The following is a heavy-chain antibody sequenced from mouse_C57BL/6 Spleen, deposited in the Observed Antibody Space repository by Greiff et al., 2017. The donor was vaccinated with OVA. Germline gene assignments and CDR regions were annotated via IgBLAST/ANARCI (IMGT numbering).Heavy chain of an antibody. Sequence: EVQLQQSGPELVKPGASVKISCKASGYTFTDYYMNWVKQSHGKSLEWIGDINPNNGGTSYNQKFKGKATLTVDKSSSTAYMELRSLTSEDSAVYCCARSHYSNYYFDYWGQGTTLTVSS. D-gene: IGHD2-5*01. CDR3: ARSHYSNYYFDY. V-gene: IGHV1-26*01. CDR1: GYTFTDYY. J-gene: IGHJ2*01. CDR2: INPNNGGT.